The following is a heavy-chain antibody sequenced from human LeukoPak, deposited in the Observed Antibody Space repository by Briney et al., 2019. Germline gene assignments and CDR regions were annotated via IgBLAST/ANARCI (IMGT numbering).Heavy chain of an antibody. J-gene: IGHJ4*02. CDR1: GFTFDDYA. CDR3: AKDLEYSSSSALDY. D-gene: IGHD6-6*01. CDR2: ISWNSGSI. Sequence: GGSLRLSCAASGFTFDDYAMHWVRQAPGKGLEWVSGISWNSGSIGYADSVKGRFTISRDNAKNSLYLQMNSLRAEDTALYYCAKDLEYSSSSALDYRGQGTLVTVSS. V-gene: IGHV3-9*01.